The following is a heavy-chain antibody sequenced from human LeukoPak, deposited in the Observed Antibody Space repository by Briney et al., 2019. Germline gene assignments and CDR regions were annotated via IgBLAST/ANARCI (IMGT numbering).Heavy chain of an antibody. Sequence: GGSLRLSCAASGFTFSSYAMSWVRQAPGKGLEWVSAISGSGGSTYYADSVKGRFTISRDNSRTTLYLLMNSLRAEDTAVYYCAKDAAANVDYPYYFDYWGQGALVTVSS. CDR1: GFTFSSYA. D-gene: IGHD4-11*01. CDR2: ISGSGGST. J-gene: IGHJ4*02. V-gene: IGHV3-23*01. CDR3: AKDAAANVDYPYYFDY.